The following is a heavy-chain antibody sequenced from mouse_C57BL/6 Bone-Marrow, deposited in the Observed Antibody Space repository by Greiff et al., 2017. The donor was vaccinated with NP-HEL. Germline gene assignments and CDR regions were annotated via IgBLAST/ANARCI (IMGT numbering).Heavy chain of an antibody. CDR1: GFTFTDYY. Sequence: EVQVVESGGGLVQPGGSLSLSCAASGFTFTDYYMSWVRQPPGNALEWLGFIRNIANGYTPEYCASVKGRFTISRDNSQSILYRQMNALRAEDSATYYCARSIYYDYADDPFYAMDYWGQGTSVTVSS. D-gene: IGHD2-4*01. CDR3: ARSIYYDYADDPFYAMDY. CDR2: IRNIANGYTP. V-gene: IGHV7-3*01. J-gene: IGHJ4*01.